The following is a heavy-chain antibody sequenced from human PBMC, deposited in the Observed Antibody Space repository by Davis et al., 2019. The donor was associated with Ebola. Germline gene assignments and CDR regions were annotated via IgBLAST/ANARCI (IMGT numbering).Heavy chain of an antibody. Sequence: PGGSLRLSCAASGFTFSSYSMNWFRQAPGKGLEWVSSISSSSSYIYYADSVKGRFTISRDNAKNSLYLQMNSLRAEDTAVYYCARTIVVPSTIYYYYYGMDVWGQGTTVTVSS. CDR3: ARTIVVPSTIYYYYYGMDV. V-gene: IGHV3-21*01. CDR1: GFTFSSYS. D-gene: IGHD2-2*01. J-gene: IGHJ6*02. CDR2: ISSSSSYI.